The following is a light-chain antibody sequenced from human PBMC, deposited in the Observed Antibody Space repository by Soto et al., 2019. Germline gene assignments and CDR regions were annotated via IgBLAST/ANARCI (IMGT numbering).Light chain of an antibody. J-gene: IGLJ2*01. V-gene: IGLV2-14*01. CDR3: SSYSSSNTLR. Sequence: QSALTQAASVSGSPGQSITISCTGTSNDVGCYNYVSWYQQHPGKAPKLLIYGVSNRPSGLSNRFSGAKSGNAASLTISGLEAEDEAAYYCSSYSSSNTLRFGGGTKLTFL. CDR2: GVS. CDR1: SNDVGCYNY.